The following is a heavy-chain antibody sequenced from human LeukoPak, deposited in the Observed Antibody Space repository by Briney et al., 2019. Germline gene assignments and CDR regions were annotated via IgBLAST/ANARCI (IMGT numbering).Heavy chain of an antibody. CDR2: MNPNSGNT. Sequence: ASVKVSCKASGYTFTRYEINWVRQATGQGLEWMGWMNPNSGNTGYAQKFQGRVTITRNTSISTAYMELSSLRSEDTAVYYCAREAADGWFDPWGQGTLVTVSS. CDR1: GYTFTRYE. CDR3: AREAADGWFDP. D-gene: IGHD6-25*01. J-gene: IGHJ5*02. V-gene: IGHV1-8*03.